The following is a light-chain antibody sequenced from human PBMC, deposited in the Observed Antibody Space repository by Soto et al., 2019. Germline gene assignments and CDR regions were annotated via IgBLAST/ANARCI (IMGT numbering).Light chain of an antibody. J-gene: IGKJ2*01. V-gene: IGKV1-16*01. Sequence: MTQCPSSLSASVGDRVTITCGASQGVGKYLAWFQQRPGQAPKSLIYATSTLQTGGPSRFSGSGSGTDFTLTISSLQPEDVATYYCLQYNSYPQTFGQGTKVDIK. CDR1: QGVGKY. CDR3: LQYNSYPQT. CDR2: ATS.